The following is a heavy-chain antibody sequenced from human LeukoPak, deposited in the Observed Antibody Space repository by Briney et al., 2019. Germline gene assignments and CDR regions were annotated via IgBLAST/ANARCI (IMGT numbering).Heavy chain of an antibody. Sequence: PGRSLRLSCAASGFTFSSYAMHWVRQAPGKGLEWVAVIWYDGSNKYYADSVKGRFTISRDNSKNTLYLQMNSLRAEDTAVYYCARARTYYDFWSGYTNYYYYGMDVWGQGTTVTVSS. D-gene: IGHD3-3*01. J-gene: IGHJ6*02. CDR3: ARARTYYDFWSGYTNYYYYGMDV. CDR2: IWYDGSNK. CDR1: GFTFSSYA. V-gene: IGHV3-33*08.